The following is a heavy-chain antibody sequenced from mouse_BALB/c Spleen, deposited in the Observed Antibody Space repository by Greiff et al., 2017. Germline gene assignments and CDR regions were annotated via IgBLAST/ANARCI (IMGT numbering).Heavy chain of an antibody. CDR2: IDPYYGGT. V-gene: IGHV1-39*01. J-gene: IGHJ2*01. CDR1: GYSFTGYN. Sequence: LVESGPELEKPGASVKISCKASGYSFTGYNMNWVKQSNGKSLEWIGNIDPYYGGTSYNQKFKGKATLTVDKSSSTAYMELRSLTSEDSAVYYCASRYDGYFDYWGQGTTLTVSS. D-gene: IGHD2-3*01. CDR3: ASRYDGYFDY.